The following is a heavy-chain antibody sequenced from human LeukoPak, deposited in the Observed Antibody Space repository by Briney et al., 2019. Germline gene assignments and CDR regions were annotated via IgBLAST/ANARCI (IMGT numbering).Heavy chain of an antibody. D-gene: IGHD6-19*01. CDR3: ARDLFSSGGDAFDI. V-gene: IGHV4-39*07. CDR1: GGSISSSSYY. CDR2: IYYSGST. J-gene: IGHJ3*02. Sequence: SETLSLTCTVSGGSISSSSYYWGWIRQPPGKGLEWIGSIYYSGSTNYNPSLKSRVTISVDTSKNQFSLKLSSVTAADTAVYYCARDLFSSGGDAFDIWGQGTMVTVSS.